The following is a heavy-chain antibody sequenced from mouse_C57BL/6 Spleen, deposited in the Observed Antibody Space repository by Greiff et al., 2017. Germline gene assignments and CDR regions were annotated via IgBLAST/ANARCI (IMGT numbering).Heavy chain of an antibody. CDR3: ARQSYYDYDGYFDY. CDR1: GFTFSDYY. V-gene: IGHV5-12*01. Sequence: EVQLVESGGGLVQPGGSLKLSCAASGFTFSDYYMYWVRQTPEKRLEWVAYISNGGGSTYYPDTVKGRFTISRDNAKNTLYLQMSRLKSEDTAMYYCARQSYYDYDGYFDYWGQGTTLTVSS. D-gene: IGHD2-4*01. CDR2: ISNGGGST. J-gene: IGHJ2*01.